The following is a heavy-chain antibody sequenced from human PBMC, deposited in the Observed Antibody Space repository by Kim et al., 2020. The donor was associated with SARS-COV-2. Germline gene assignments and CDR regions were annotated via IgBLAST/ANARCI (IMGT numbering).Heavy chain of an antibody. Sequence: NYAHKLRGRITLTTDTSTGTAYMELGSLISDDTALYYCARDRKHGLDSWGQGTLVTVSS. V-gene: IGHV1-18*01. CDR3: ARDRKHGLDS. J-gene: IGHJ4*02.